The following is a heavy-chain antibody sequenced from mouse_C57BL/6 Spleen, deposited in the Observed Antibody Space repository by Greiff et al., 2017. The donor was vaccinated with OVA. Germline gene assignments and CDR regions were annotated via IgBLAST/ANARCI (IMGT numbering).Heavy chain of an antibody. CDR3: ASDDWYFDV. V-gene: IGHV1-69*01. CDR2: IDPSDSYT. CDR1: GYTFTSYW. Sequence: VQLQQSGAELVMPGASVKLSCKASGYTFTSYWMHWVKQRPGQGLEWIGEIDPSDSYTNYNQKFKGKATLTVDKSSSTAYMQLSSLTSEDSAVYYCASDDWYFDVWGTGTTVTVSS. J-gene: IGHJ1*03.